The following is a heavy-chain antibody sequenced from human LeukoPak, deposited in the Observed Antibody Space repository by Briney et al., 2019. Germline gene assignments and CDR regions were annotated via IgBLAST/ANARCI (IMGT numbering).Heavy chain of an antibody. Sequence: SVKVSCKASGDIFNHYAINWVRQAPGQGLEYMGGIIPTVGATKFAQKFQGTVTITADKSSNTVYMELSSLRPEDTAVYYCAKMGGTTPSHWGQGTLVTVSS. J-gene: IGHJ4*02. CDR1: GDIFNHYA. D-gene: IGHD1-1*01. CDR3: AKMGGTTPSH. V-gene: IGHV1-69*06. CDR2: IIPTVGAT.